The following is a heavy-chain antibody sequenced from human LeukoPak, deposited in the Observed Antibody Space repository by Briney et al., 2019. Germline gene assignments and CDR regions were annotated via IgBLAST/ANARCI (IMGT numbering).Heavy chain of an antibody. Sequence: GGSLRLSCAASGFTFSGYVMTWVRQAPGKGLECVSSITFSSSHIYYADSVKGRFTISRDNTKDSLYLQMNSLRAEDTAIYYCARGPQFSGPGWFDPWGEGTLVTVSP. CDR1: GFTFSGYV. J-gene: IGHJ5*02. D-gene: IGHD3-10*01. CDR2: ITFSSSHI. CDR3: ARGPQFSGPGWFDP. V-gene: IGHV3-21*01.